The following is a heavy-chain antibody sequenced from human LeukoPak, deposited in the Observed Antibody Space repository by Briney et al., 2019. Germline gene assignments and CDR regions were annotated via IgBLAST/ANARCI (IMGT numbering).Heavy chain of an antibody. Sequence: ASVKVSCKASGYTYTGYYMHWVRQAPGQGLEWMGWINPNSSGTNYAQKFQGRVTMTRDTSISTAYMELSRLRSDDTAVYYCARDPPYNYDFWSGYYNHYYYGMDVWGQGTTVTVSS. CDR3: ARDPPYNYDFWSGYYNHYYYGMDV. CDR1: GYTYTGYY. J-gene: IGHJ6*02. D-gene: IGHD3-3*01. V-gene: IGHV1-2*02. CDR2: INPNSSGT.